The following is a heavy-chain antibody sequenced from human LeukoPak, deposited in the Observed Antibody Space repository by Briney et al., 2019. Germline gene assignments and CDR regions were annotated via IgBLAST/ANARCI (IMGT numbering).Heavy chain of an antibody. CDR3: ARLSMVRGELFDQ. CDR2: VFYSGNT. J-gene: IGHJ4*02. V-gene: IGHV4-39*01. D-gene: IGHD3-10*01. CDR1: GDSISSLIHY. Sequence: PSETLSLTCTVSGDSISSLIHYWGWIRQPPGKGLEWIGNVFYSGNTYYNPSLKSRVTISVDTFKNQFSLRLNSVTAADTAVYYCARLSMVRGELFDQWGQGTLVTVSS.